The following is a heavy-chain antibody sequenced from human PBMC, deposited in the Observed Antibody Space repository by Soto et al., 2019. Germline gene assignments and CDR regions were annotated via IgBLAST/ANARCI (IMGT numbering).Heavy chain of an antibody. CDR1: GGTFTKYA. V-gene: IGHV1-69*01. CDR3: ARSIGSGGVVGGFDY. D-gene: IGHD3-16*02. J-gene: IGHJ4*02. CDR2: IIPIFDTP. Sequence: QVQLVQSGAEVKKPGSAVKVSCKASGGTFTKYAMNWVRQAPGQGPEWMGGIIPIFDTPRYAQRFQGRVTMTVDESTNTAYMDLSRLTFEDTAMYYCARSIGSGGVVGGFDYWGQGTLVTVSS.